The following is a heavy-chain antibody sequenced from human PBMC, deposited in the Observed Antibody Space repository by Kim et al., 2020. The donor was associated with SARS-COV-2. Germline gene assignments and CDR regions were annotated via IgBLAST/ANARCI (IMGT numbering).Heavy chain of an antibody. J-gene: IGHJ6*02. CDR2: ISYDGNNK. D-gene: IGHD3-10*01. CDR3: AKDYFANHWYFPGSGSPPLDL. V-gene: IGHV3-30*18. Sequence: GGSLRLSCAASGFTFSNFGMRWVRQAPGKGLEWVAVISYDGNNKYYGDSVKGRFTISRDDIQNTLYLQMNSLRPGDTAIYYCAKDYFANHWYFPGSGSPPLDLWGQGTTVTVSS. CDR1: GFTFSNFG.